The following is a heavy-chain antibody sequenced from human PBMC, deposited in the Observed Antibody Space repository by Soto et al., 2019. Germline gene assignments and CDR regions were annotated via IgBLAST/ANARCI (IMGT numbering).Heavy chain of an antibody. Sequence: QVQLVQSGAEVKKPGSSVKVSCKASGGTFSSYAISWVRQAPGQGLEWMGGIIPIFGTANYAQKFQGRVTITADESTSTAYMELSSLRSEDTAVYYCARDKNCTNGVCYHYYYYGMDVWGQGTTVTVSS. CDR2: IIPIFGTA. V-gene: IGHV1-69*01. J-gene: IGHJ6*02. CDR3: ARDKNCTNGVCYHYYYYGMDV. D-gene: IGHD2-8*01. CDR1: GGTFSSYA.